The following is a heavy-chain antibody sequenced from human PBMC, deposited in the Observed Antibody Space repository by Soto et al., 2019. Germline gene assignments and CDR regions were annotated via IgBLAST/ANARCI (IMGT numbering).Heavy chain of an antibody. V-gene: IGHV2-70*01. Sequence: SGPTPVNPTHTLTLTWTLSGFSLNTDGMGVSWIRQPPGKSLEWLALIVWEDGEYYRTSLRTRLTISKDTSKNQVVLTMTDMDNVDSATYLCARTAYTSGWTEIFFDNRGQG. CDR2: IVWEDGE. CDR3: ARTAYTSGWTEIFFDN. D-gene: IGHD6-19*01. J-gene: IGHJ4*02. CDR1: GFSLNTDGMG.